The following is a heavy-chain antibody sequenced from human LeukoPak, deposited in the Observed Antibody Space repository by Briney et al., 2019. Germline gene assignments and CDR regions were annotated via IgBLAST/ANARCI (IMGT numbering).Heavy chain of an antibody. CDR1: GGSISSYY. D-gene: IGHD1-26*01. CDR2: IYYSGST. Sequence: SETLSLTCTVSGGSISSYYWSWIRQPPGKGLEWIGYIYYSGSTNYNPSLKSRVTISVDTSKNQFSLKLSSVTAADTAVYYCARRSRGATFSDYWGQGTLVTVSS. J-gene: IGHJ4*02. V-gene: IGHV4-59*08. CDR3: ARRSRGATFSDY.